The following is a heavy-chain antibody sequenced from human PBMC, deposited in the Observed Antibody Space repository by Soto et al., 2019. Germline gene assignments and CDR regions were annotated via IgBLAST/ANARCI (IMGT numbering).Heavy chain of an antibody. J-gene: IGHJ2*01. CDR1: GFTFMNYA. CDR2: ISGGGDAT. V-gene: IGHV3-23*01. Sequence: EVQLLESGGDSVQPGGSVRLSCAGSGFTFMNYAMNWVRQAPGKGLEWVSTISGGGDATFFADSVRGRFTFSRDNSKNTVTLQMNSLGVDDTAVYYCARKVVGSTSRPDYWYFDLWGRGTLVTVSS. D-gene: IGHD2-21*01. CDR3: ARKVVGSTSRPDYWYFDL.